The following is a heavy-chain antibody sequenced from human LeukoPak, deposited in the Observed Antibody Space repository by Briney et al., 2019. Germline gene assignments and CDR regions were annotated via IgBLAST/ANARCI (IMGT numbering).Heavy chain of an antibody. V-gene: IGHV3-20*04. J-gene: IGHJ4*02. CDR3: ARRDYGDYFDY. CDR2: INWNGGST. Sequence: GGSLRLSCAASGFTFDDYGMSWVRQAPGKGLEWVSGINWNGGSTGYADSVKGRLTISRDNAKNSLYLQMNSLRAEDTALYYCARRDYGDYFDYWGQGTLVTVSS. CDR1: GFTFDDYG. D-gene: IGHD4-17*01.